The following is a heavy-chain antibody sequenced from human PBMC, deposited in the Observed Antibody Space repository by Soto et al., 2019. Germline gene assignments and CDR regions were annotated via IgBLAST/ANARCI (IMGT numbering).Heavy chain of an antibody. CDR1: GFTFSSYE. D-gene: IGHD6-19*01. CDR3: ARGQYSSGGGYFDY. V-gene: IGHV3-48*03. J-gene: IGHJ4*02. CDR2: ISSSGYTI. Sequence: EVQLVESGGGLVQPGGSLRLSCAASGFTFSSYEMNWVRQAPGKGLEWVSYISSSGYTIYYADSVKGRFTISRDNAKNSVDLQMNSRGAEDTAVYYCARGQYSSGGGYFDYWGQGTLVTVSS.